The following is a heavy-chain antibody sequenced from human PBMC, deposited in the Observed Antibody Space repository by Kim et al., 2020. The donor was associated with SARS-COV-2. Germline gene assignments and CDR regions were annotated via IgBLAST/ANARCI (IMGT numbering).Heavy chain of an antibody. D-gene: IGHD6-19*01. CDR3: ASSHSSGWYLFDY. V-gene: IGHV3-11*03. Sequence: GGSLRLSCAASGFTFSDYYMSWIRQAPGKGLEWVSYISSSSSYTNYADSVKGRFTISRDNAKNSLYLQMNSLRAEDTAVYYCASSHSSGWYLFDYWGQGTLVTVSS. J-gene: IGHJ4*02. CDR1: GFTFSDYY. CDR2: ISSSSSYT.